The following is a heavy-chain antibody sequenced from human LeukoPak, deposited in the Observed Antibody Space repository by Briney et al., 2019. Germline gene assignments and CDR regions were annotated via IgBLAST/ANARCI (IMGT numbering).Heavy chain of an antibody. J-gene: IGHJ5*02. CDR1: GFTFSSYA. CDR2: ISYDGSNK. V-gene: IGHV3-30-3*01. D-gene: IGHD6-25*01. Sequence: GGSLRLSCAASGFTFSSYAMHWVRQAPGKGLEWVAVISYDGSNKYYADSVKGRFTISRDNSKNTLYLQMNSLRAEDTAVYYCARGLGGSSVENWFDLWGQGTLVTVSS. CDR3: ARGLGGSSVENWFDL.